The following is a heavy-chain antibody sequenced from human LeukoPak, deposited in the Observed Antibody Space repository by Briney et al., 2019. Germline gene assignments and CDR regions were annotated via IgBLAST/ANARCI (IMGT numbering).Heavy chain of an antibody. Sequence: GESLRLSCAASGFTFSGYPIHWVRQAPGKGLEWVAVISYDGSNKYYADSVKGRFTISRDNSKNTLYLQMNSLKTEDTAVYFCARRGFSDSRGYYPDFDYWGRGTLVTVSS. V-gene: IGHV3-30-3*01. J-gene: IGHJ4*02. CDR3: ARRGFSDSRGYYPDFDY. CDR2: ISYDGSNK. CDR1: GFTFSGYP. D-gene: IGHD3-22*01.